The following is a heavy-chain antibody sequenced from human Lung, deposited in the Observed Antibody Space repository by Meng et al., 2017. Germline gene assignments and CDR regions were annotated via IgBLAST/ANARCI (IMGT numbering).Heavy chain of an antibody. V-gene: IGHV4-34*01. J-gene: IGHJ4*02. CDR2: INHSGST. Sequence: VQLQQWVAGLLQPSETLSLTCVVSGGSFSDSYWSWIRQPPGKGLEWIGEINHSGSTNYNPSLESRATISVDTSQNNLSLKLSSVTAADSAVYYCARGPTTMAHDFDYWGQGTLVTVSS. D-gene: IGHD4-11*01. CDR3: ARGPTTMAHDFDY. CDR1: GGSFSDSY.